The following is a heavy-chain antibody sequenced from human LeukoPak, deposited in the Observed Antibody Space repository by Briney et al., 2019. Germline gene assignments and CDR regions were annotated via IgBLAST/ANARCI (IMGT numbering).Heavy chain of an antibody. Sequence: PSETLSLTCAVYGGSFSGYYWSWIRQPPGKGLEWIGEINHSGSTNYNPSLKSRVTISVDTSKNQFSLKLSSVTAADTAVYYCARGGIAAAGYWFDPWGQGTLVTVSS. V-gene: IGHV4-34*01. CDR2: INHSGST. J-gene: IGHJ5*02. D-gene: IGHD6-13*01. CDR3: ARGGIAAAGYWFDP. CDR1: GGSFSGYY.